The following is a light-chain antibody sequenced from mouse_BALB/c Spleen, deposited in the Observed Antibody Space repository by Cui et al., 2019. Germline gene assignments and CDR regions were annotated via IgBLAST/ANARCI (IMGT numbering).Light chain of an antibody. V-gene: IGKV19-93*01. J-gene: IGKJ2*01. CDR1: ENIYKY. Sequence: DIEMTQSLSSMSVSMRGKVTITCKSSENIYKYRAWYQRQPGKGTRLLIHYTSTLQPGIPSRFIGSGSGRDYSFSISNLEPEDVATYYCVQYDNLLYVYTFGEGTKLEIK. CDR2: YTS. CDR3: VQYDNLLYVYT.